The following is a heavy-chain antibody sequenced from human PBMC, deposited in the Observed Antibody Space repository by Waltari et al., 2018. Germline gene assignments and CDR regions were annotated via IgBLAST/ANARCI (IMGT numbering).Heavy chain of an antibody. J-gene: IGHJ4*02. V-gene: IGHV1-69*01. Sequence: QVQLVQSGAEVKRPGSSRKSSCKASGCTFGKFAIRWVRQAAGEGLEWMGGIIPKIGASNYAQKFQGRVTITADDSTRIAYMEVSSLSFEDTAVYFCATDTSPPYWGQGTLVIVSS. CDR2: IIPKIGAS. CDR1: GCTFGKFA. D-gene: IGHD2-2*01. CDR3: ATDTSPPY.